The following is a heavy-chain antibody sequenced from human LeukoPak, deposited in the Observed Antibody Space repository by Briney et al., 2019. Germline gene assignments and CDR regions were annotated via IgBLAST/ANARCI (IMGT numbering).Heavy chain of an antibody. V-gene: IGHV3-48*03. Sequence: GGSLRLACAASGFTFSSYEMNWVRQAPGKGREWVSYISSSGSTIYYADSVKGRFTISRDNAKKSLYLQMNSLRSEDTAVYYCARAGLGEFDYWGQGTLVTVSS. J-gene: IGHJ4*02. CDR2: ISSSGSTI. CDR3: ARAGLGEFDY. CDR1: GFTFSSYE. D-gene: IGHD3-10*01.